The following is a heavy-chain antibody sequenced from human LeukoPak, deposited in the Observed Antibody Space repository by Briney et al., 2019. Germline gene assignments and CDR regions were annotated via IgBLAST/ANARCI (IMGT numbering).Heavy chain of an antibody. J-gene: IGHJ4*02. D-gene: IGHD2-15*01. CDR1: GYTFTGYY. Sequence: VASVKVSCKASGYTFTGYYIHWVRQAPGQGLEWMGWMNPNTADTNYAQRFQGRVTMTRDMSIGTAYMELSSLRSDDTAIFYCARSSGDSSLDYWGQGTLVTVSS. CDR2: MNPNTADT. CDR3: ARSSGDSSLDY. V-gene: IGHV1-2*02.